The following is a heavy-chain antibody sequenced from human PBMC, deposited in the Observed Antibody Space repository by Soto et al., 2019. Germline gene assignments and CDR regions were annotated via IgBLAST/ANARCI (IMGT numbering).Heavy chain of an antibody. D-gene: IGHD3-10*01. CDR2: IDGSGGIT. J-gene: IGHJ5*02. V-gene: IGHV3-23*01. CDR1: GFTFGTTD. Sequence: QLLQSGGGLVQPGGSLTLSCAASGFTFGTTDMSWVRQAPGEGLEWVSTIDGSGGITYYADSVKGRFTISRDNSRNTVYLQMNSLRGDDTALNYFVKNSGWFNTWGQGALVTVSS. CDR3: VKNSGWFNT.